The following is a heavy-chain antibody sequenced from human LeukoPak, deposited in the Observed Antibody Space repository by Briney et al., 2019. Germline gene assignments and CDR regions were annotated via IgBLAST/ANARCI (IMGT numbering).Heavy chain of an antibody. J-gene: IGHJ4*02. D-gene: IGHD1-26*01. Sequence: GGSLRLSCAVSRFTFSTYWMSWVRQAPGKGLEWVANIKQDGSQKYYVHSVKGRFTISRDNAKNSLYLQMNSLRAEDTAVYYCAREKSGSNAALDYCGQGSLVTASS. CDR1: RFTFSTYW. CDR2: IKQDGSQK. V-gene: IGHV3-7*01. CDR3: AREKSGSNAALDY.